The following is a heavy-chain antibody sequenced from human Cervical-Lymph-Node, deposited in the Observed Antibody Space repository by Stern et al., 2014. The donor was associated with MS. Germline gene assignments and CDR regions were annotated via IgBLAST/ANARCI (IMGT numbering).Heavy chain of an antibody. V-gene: IGHV3-21*01. J-gene: IGHJ4*02. CDR1: GFTFSSYS. CDR3: ARETYYYDSSGLDY. CDR2: ISSSSSYI. D-gene: IGHD3-22*01. Sequence: QLVQSGGGLVKPGGSLRLSCAASGFTFSSYSMNWVRQAPGKGLEWVSSISSSSSYIYYADSVKCRFTISRDNAKNSLYLQMNSLRAEDTAVYYCARETYYYDSSGLDYWGQGTLVTVSS.